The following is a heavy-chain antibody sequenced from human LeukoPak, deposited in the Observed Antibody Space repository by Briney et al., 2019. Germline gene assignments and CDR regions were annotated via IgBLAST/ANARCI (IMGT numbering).Heavy chain of an antibody. V-gene: IGHV4-59*01. D-gene: IGHD4-17*01. CDR3: ARNGDFLLYYYGMDV. CDR2: IYYSGST. J-gene: IGHJ6*02. CDR1: GGSISSYY. Sequence: SETLSLTCTVSGGSISSYYWSWIRQPPGKGLEWIGYIYYSGSTNYNPSLKSRVTISVDTSKNQFSLKLSSVTAADTAVYYCARNGDFLLYYYGMDVWGQGTTVTVSS.